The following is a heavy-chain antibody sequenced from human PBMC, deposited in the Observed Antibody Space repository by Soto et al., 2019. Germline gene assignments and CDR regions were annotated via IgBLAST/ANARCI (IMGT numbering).Heavy chain of an antibody. D-gene: IGHD6-19*01. J-gene: IGHJ4*02. CDR1: GFTFSSNH. CDR3: ARLSRGSGQQAAY. Sequence: GGSLRLSCVASGFTFSSNHMSWVRQAPGKGLEWVSLIYSGGDTDYSDAVMSRFTISRENSKNTLYIQMNSLTAEDTAVYFCARLSRGSGQQAAYWGQGTLVTVSS. CDR2: IYSGGDT. V-gene: IGHV3-66*04.